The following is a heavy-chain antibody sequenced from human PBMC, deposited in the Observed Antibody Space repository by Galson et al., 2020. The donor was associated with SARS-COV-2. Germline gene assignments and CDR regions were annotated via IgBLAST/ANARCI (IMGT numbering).Heavy chain of an antibody. CDR2: VKQIRNGYAA. Sequence: GESLKISCVGSGFSFSDHYMDWVRQAPGKGLEWVGRVKQIRNGYAAEYAASVKGRFTISRDDLENSLWLQMNSLKTEDAAIYYCARDTATALDYWGQGTLVTVSS. J-gene: IGHJ4*02. V-gene: IGHV3-72*01. CDR1: GFSFSDHY. D-gene: IGHD2-21*02. CDR3: ARDTATALDY.